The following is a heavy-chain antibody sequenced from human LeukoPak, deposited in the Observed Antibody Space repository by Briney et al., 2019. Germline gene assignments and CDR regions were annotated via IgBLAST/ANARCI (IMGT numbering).Heavy chain of an antibody. CDR3: EGIDEMIWFGDRDKDAFDI. J-gene: IGHJ3*02. Sequence: SVKVSCKASGGTFSNYAINWVRQAPGQGLEWMGGIIPIFGTGKYAQKFQGRVTITADESTSTAYMELSSLRFEDTAVYYCEGIDEMIWFGDRDKDAFDIWGQGTMVTVSS. CDR2: IIPIFGTG. CDR1: GGTFSNYA. D-gene: IGHD3-10*01. V-gene: IGHV1-69*13.